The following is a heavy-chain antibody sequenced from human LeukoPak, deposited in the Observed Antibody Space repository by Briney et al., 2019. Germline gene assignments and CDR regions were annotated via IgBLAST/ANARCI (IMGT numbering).Heavy chain of an antibody. Sequence: GGSLRLSCAASGFTFSSYGMHWVRQAPGKGLEWVAFIRYDGSNKYYADSVKGRFTISRDNSKDTLYLQMNSLRAEDTAVYYCAKRARVVPAAHYFDYWGQGTLVTVSS. V-gene: IGHV3-30*02. CDR3: AKRARVVPAAHYFDY. CDR1: GFTFSSYG. D-gene: IGHD2-2*01. J-gene: IGHJ4*02. CDR2: IRYDGSNK.